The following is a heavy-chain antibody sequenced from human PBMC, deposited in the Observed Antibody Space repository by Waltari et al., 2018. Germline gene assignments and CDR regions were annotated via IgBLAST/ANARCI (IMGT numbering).Heavy chain of an antibody. Sequence: EVQLVQSAAEVTKPGATVRLSCRVSGYTFTDYYLHWAQRAPGKGLEWMGLVDPEDGETIYAEKCQARVTITADTSTDTAYMELSSLRSEDTAVYYCATPEGVRGNDYYYYIDVWGKGTTVTVSS. CDR2: VDPEDGET. D-gene: IGHD3-10*01. J-gene: IGHJ6*03. CDR1: GYTFTDYY. CDR3: ATPEGVRGNDYYYYIDV. V-gene: IGHV1-69-2*01.